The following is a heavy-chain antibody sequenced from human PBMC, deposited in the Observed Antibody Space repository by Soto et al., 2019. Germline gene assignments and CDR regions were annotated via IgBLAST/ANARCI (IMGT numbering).Heavy chain of an antibody. Sequence: EVQLVESGGGLVQPGGSLRLSCAASGFTFSNYWMHWVRQAPGKGLVWVSRINSDGSSISYADSVKGRFTISRDNAKNTLHLQLNSLRAEDTAVYSCARGGGDYGDYWGQGTLVTVSS. CDR3: ARGGGDYGDY. V-gene: IGHV3-74*01. CDR2: INSDGSSI. J-gene: IGHJ4*02. CDR1: GFTFSNYW. D-gene: IGHD3-16*01.